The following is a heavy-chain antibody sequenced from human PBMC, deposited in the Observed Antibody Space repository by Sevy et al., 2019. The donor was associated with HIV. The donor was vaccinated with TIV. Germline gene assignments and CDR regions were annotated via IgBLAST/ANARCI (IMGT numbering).Heavy chain of an antibody. CDR3: ARATFCSGIYYMDV. CDR2: IFYRGNT. Sequence: SETLSLTCSVSRASISSWWWSWVRQAPGKGLEWIGHIFYRGNTDYNPSLKSRVTLSIDTSKSQFSLRLGSVTPADAAVYYCARATFCSGIYYMDVWGRGTTVTVSS. V-gene: IGHV4-59*01. D-gene: IGHD3-10*02. CDR1: RASISSWW. J-gene: IGHJ6*03.